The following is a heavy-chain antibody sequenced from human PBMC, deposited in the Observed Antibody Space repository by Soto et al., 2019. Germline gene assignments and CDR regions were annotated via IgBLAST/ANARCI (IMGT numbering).Heavy chain of an antibody. J-gene: IGHJ5*02. D-gene: IGHD1-7*01. V-gene: IGHV4-34*01. CDR1: GGSFSGYY. CDR2: INHSGST. CDR3: ARGLTGTSPPRWFDP. Sequence: SETLSLTCAVYGGSFSGYYWSGIRQPPGKGLEWIGEINHSGSTNYNPSLKSRVTISVDTSKNQFSLKLSSVTAADTAVYYCARGLTGTSPPRWFDPWGQGTLVTVSS.